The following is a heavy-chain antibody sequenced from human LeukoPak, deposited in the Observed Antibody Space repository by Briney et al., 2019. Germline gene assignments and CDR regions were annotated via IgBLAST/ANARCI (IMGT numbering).Heavy chain of an antibody. CDR3: ARHLRGEQQLSGFDY. CDR2: IYYSGST. CDR1: GGSISSYY. D-gene: IGHD6-13*01. Sequence: SETLSLTCTVSGGSISSYYWSWIRQPPGKGLEWIGYIYYSGSTKYNPSLKSRVTISADTSKNQFSLKLSSVTAADTAVYYCARHLRGEQQLSGFDYWGQGTPVTVSS. V-gene: IGHV4-59*08. J-gene: IGHJ4*02.